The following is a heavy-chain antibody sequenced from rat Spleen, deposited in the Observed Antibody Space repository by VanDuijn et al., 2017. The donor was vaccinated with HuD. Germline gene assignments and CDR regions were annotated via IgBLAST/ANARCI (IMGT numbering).Heavy chain of an antibody. CDR3: ARQDTLGYSNWFAY. CDR1: GFTFSDYY. V-gene: IGHV5-29*01. D-gene: IGHD2-5*01. CDR2: ISSDGRRN. J-gene: IGHJ3*01. Sequence: EVQLVESDGGLVQPGRSLKLSCAASGFTFSDYYMAWVRQAPTKGLEWVATISSDGRRNYYRDSVKGRFTISRDNAKSTLYLQMDSLRSEDTATYYCARQDTLGYSNWFAYWGQGTLVTVSS.